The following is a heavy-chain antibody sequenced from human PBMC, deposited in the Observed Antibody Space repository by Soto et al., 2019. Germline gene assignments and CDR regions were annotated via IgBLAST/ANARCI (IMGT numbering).Heavy chain of an antibody. CDR3: AKHRFPYDSSGSPYFDY. CDR2: ISGSGGST. J-gene: IGHJ4*02. CDR1: GFTFSSYA. V-gene: IGHV3-23*01. Sequence: GGSLRLSCAASGFTFSSYAMSWVRQAPGKGLEWVSAISGSGGSTYYADSVKGRFTISRDNSKNTLYLQMNSLRAEDTAVYYCAKHRFPYDSSGSPYFDYWGQGSLVTVSS. D-gene: IGHD3-22*01.